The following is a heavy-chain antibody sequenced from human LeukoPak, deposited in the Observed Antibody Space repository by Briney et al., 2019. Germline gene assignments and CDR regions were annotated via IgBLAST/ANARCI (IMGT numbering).Heavy chain of an antibody. J-gene: IGHJ3*02. CDR2: IYPDDSDT. V-gene: IGHV5-51*07. CDR3: ARVSMIIDDTFDI. CDR1: GYSFSTYW. D-gene: IGHD3-22*01. Sequence: HGESLKISCEGSGYSFSTYWIGWVHQMPGKGLEWMGIIYPDDSDTRYSTSFQGQVTISADKSIRTAFLQWSSLKASDTAMYYCARVSMIIDDTFDIWGQGTMVTVSS.